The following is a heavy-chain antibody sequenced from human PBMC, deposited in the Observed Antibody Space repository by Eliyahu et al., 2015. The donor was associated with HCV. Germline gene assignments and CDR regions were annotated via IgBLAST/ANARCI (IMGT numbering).Heavy chain of an antibody. CDR2: INHSGHT. Sequence: QVQLQQWGAGLLKPSETLSLTCTVYGESFGGHYWSWIRQPPGKGLAWIGDINHSGHTNYNPSLKSRVTISVDTSNNQFSLSLNSVTAADTAIYFCARQYCSGGTCYSFSRHYFDSWGQGTLVTVSS. CDR1: GESFGGHY. J-gene: IGHJ4*02. V-gene: IGHV4-34*02. CDR3: ARQYCSGGTCYSFSRHYFDS. D-gene: IGHD2-15*01.